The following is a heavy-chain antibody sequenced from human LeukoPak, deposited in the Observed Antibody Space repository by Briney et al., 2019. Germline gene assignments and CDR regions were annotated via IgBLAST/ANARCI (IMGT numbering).Heavy chain of an antibody. CDR1: GFTLSDYY. V-gene: IGHV3-11*01. D-gene: IGHD2-2*01. Sequence: GGSLRLSCAASGFTLSDYYMSWIRQAPGKGLEWVSYISSSGSTIYYADSVKGRFTISRDNANNSLYLQMNSLRAEDTAVYYCAADCSSTSCRGEALFDYWGQGTLVTVSS. J-gene: IGHJ4*02. CDR3: AADCSSTSCRGEALFDY. CDR2: ISSSGSTI.